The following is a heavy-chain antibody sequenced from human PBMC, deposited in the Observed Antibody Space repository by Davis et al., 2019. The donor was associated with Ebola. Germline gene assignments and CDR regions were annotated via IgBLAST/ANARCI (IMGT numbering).Heavy chain of an antibody. CDR2: ISGSGGST. Sequence: GESLKISCAASGFTFSSYSMNWVRQAPGKGLEWVSAISGSGGSTYYADSVKGRFTISRDNSKKTLYLQMNSLRAEDTAVYYCAKSGLSFGVVKYHYGMDVWGKGITVTVSS. J-gene: IGHJ6*04. V-gene: IGHV3-23*01. CDR3: AKSGLSFGVVKYHYGMDV. CDR1: GFTFSSYS. D-gene: IGHD3-3*01.